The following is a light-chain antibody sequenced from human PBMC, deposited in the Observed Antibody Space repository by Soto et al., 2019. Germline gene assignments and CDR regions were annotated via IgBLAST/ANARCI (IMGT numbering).Light chain of an antibody. Sequence: QSVLTQPPSASGTPGQRVTISCSGSNSNIGSYTVNWYQQLPGTAPKLLIYSNNLRPSGVPDRFSGSKSGTSVSLAISGLHSEDEADYYCATWDDSVNGLVFGGGTKLTVL. CDR3: ATWDDSVNGLV. V-gene: IGLV1-44*01. CDR2: SNN. CDR1: NSNIGSYT. J-gene: IGLJ2*01.